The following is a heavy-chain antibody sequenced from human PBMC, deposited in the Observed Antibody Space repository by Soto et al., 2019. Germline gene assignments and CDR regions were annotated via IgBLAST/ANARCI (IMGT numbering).Heavy chain of an antibody. CDR2: TYYRSKWYN. CDR3: ARDSAKGEKVEYSRLYGMDV. Sequence: SQTLSLTCAISGDSVSSNSAAWNWIRQSPSRGLEWLGRTYYRSKWYNDYAVSVKSRITINPDTSKNQFSLQLNSVTPEDTAVYYCARDSAKGEKVEYSRLYGMDVWGQGTTVTVS. V-gene: IGHV6-1*01. CDR1: GDSVSSNSAA. J-gene: IGHJ6*02. D-gene: IGHD6-6*01.